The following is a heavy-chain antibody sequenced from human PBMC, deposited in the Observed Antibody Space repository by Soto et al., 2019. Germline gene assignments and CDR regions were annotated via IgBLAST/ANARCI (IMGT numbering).Heavy chain of an antibody. D-gene: IGHD3-10*01. V-gene: IGHV4-59*01. J-gene: IGHJ6*02. CDR2: IYDGGST. CDR1: GDSISRYY. Sequence: QVQLQQSGPGLVRPSETLSLTCTVSGDSISRYYWSWIRQSPGKGLEWIGYIYDGGSTRYNPSLRSRVTISADTPENPFSLKLSSVTAADTAVYYCARAPTYSYGSGSPYYFYAMDVWGQGTTVTVSS. CDR3: ARAPTYSYGSGSPYYFYAMDV.